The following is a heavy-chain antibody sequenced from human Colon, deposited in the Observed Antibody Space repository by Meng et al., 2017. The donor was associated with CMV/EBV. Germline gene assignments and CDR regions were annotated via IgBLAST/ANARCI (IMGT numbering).Heavy chain of an antibody. D-gene: IGHD1-26*01. CDR3: ATGSSQAWELLHY. CDR2: IYHSQL. CDR1: VEALIKYF. J-gene: IGHJ4*02. V-gene: IGHV4-34*01. Sequence: QVAPHMCGAGLLKPSEPLYVTLMSEVEALIKYFWTWIRQPPGKGLEWIGEIYHSQLNYNPSLKSRVTISRDTSKNQFSLKLSSVTAANTAVDYFATGSSQAWELLHYWGQGTLVTVSS.